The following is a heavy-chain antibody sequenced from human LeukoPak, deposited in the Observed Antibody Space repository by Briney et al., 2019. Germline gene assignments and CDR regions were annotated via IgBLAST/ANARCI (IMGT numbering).Heavy chain of an antibody. CDR3: AKDGGSLGCSSTSCYSLDY. CDR2: IRYDGTNK. J-gene: IGHJ4*02. CDR1: GFTFSSYG. Sequence: GGSLRLSCAASGFTFSSYGMHWVRQAPGKGLEWVAFIRYDGTNKYYADSVKGRFTISRDDSKNTLYLHMNSLRSEDTAVYYCAKDGGSLGCSSTSCYSLDYWGQGTLVTVSS. V-gene: IGHV3-30*02. D-gene: IGHD2-2*01.